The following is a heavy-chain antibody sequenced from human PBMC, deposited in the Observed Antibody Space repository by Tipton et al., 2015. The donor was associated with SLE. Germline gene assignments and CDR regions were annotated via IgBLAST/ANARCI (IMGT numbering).Heavy chain of an antibody. Sequence: TLSLTCTVSGGSISSNNYYWGWIRQPPGKGLEWIASIYYRGNTHYHSSLKSRLTMSVDTSKNQFSLKLSSMAAADTAVYYCRYTSAPWIDDSWGQGTLVTVSS. D-gene: IGHD6-25*01. CDR3: RYTSAPWIDDS. V-gene: IGHV4-39*07. J-gene: IGHJ4*02. CDR2: IYYRGNT. CDR1: GGSISSNNYY.